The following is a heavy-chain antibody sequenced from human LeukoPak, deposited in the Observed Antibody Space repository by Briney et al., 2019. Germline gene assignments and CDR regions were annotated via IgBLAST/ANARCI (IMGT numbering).Heavy chain of an antibody. CDR1: GYTFTSYG. CDR3: ARYSSGWPAVDY. D-gene: IGHD6-19*01. CDR2: ISAYNGNT. Sequence: ASVKVSCKASGYTFTSYGISWVRQAPGQGLEWMGWISAYNGNTNYAQKLRGRVTMTTDTSTSTAYMELRSLRSDDTAVYYCARYSSGWPAVDYWGQGTLVTVSS. V-gene: IGHV1-18*01. J-gene: IGHJ4*02.